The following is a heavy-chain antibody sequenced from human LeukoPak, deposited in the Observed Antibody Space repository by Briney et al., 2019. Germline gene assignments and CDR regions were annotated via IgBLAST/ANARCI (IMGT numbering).Heavy chain of an antibody. CDR2: INAGNGNT. D-gene: IGHD2/OR15-2a*01. V-gene: IGHV1-3*01. CDR3: ARVFYCGPLPCPMDV. Sequence: ASVKVSCKASGYTFTSYAMHWVRQAPGQRLEWMGWINAGNGNTKYSPKFQGRVTITRDTSASTAYMELSSLRSEDTAVYYCARVFYCGPLPCPMDVWGQGTTVTVSS. J-gene: IGHJ6*02. CDR1: GYTFTSYA.